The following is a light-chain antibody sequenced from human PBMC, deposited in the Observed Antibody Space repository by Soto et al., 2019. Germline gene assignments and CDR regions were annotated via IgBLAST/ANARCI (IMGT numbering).Light chain of an antibody. CDR1: QSVSDN. J-gene: IGKJ1*01. CDR2: GAS. CDR3: QQYNNWTPYT. V-gene: IGKV3-15*01. Sequence: EIVMTQSPATLSVSPGERATLPCRASQSVSDNLVWYQQKPGRAPRLLIYGASTGATGIPARFSGSGSGTEFTLTISSLQPEDFAVYYCQQYNNWTPYTLGQGTKVDIK.